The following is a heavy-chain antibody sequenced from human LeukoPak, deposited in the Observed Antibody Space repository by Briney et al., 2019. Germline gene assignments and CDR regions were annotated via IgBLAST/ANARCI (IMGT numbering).Heavy chain of an antibody. CDR3: ASASSHRTAAGGDY. Sequence: GGSLRLSCAASGFTFSTYWMHWVRQAPGKGLVWVSRINGDGGSRNYADSVKGRFTISRDNAKNTLYLQMSSLGVEDTAVYYCASASSHRTAAGGDYWGQGTLVTVST. CDR2: INGDGGSR. D-gene: IGHD6-13*01. V-gene: IGHV3-74*01. J-gene: IGHJ4*02. CDR1: GFTFSTYW.